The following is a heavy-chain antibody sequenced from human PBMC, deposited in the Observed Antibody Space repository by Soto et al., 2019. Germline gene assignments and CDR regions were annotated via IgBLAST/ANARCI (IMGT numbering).Heavy chain of an antibody. V-gene: IGHV1-46*01. CDR3: ARENVERSFRYYDSSGPPHDAFDI. CDR1: GYTFTIYY. Sequence: ASVKVSCKASGYTFTIYYMHWVRQAPGQGLEWMGIINPSGGSTSYAQKFQGRVTMTRDTSTSTVYMELSSLRSEDTAVYYCARENVERSFRYYDSSGPPHDAFDIWGQGTMVTVSS. J-gene: IGHJ3*02. D-gene: IGHD3-22*01. CDR2: INPSGGST.